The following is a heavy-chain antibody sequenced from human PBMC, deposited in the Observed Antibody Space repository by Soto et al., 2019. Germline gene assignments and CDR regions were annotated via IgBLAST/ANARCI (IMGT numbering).Heavy chain of an antibody. CDR3: ARARNDYGDYIFDY. V-gene: IGHV4-59*01. J-gene: IGHJ4*02. CDR1: GGSISSYY. Sequence: SETLSLTCTVSGGSISSYYWSWIRQPPGKGLEWIGYIYYSGSTNYNPSLKSRVTISVDTSKNQFSLKLSSVTAADTAVYYCARARNDYGDYIFDYWGQGTLVTVSS. D-gene: IGHD4-17*01. CDR2: IYYSGST.